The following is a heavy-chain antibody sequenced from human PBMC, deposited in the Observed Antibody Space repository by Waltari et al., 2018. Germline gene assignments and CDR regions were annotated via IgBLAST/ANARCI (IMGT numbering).Heavy chain of an antibody. J-gene: IGHJ6*02. V-gene: IGHV4-39*01. D-gene: IGHD6-13*01. Sequence: QLQLQESGPGLVKPSETLSLTCTVSGGSISSSSYYWGWIRQPPGKGLEWIGSIYYSGGTYYDPSLKSRVPISVDTSKNQVSLKRSSVTAADTAVYYCAAVIAAAGTPYYYYYGMDVWGQGTTVTVSS. CDR3: AAVIAAAGTPYYYYYGMDV. CDR2: IYYSGGT. CDR1: GGSISSSSYY.